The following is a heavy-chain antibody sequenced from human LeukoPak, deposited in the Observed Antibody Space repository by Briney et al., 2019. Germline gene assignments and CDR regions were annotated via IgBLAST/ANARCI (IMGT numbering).Heavy chain of an antibody. D-gene: IGHD6-13*01. V-gene: IGHV1-2*02. CDR3: ARSGYSSSWYVSP. CDR2: INPNSGGT. CDR1: GYTFTDYY. J-gene: IGHJ5*02. Sequence: ASVKVSCTASGYTFTDYYMHWVRQAPGQGLEWMGWINPNSGGTNYAQKFQGRVTMTRDTSISTAYMELSRLRSDDTAVYYCARSGYSSSWYVSPWGQGTLVTVSS.